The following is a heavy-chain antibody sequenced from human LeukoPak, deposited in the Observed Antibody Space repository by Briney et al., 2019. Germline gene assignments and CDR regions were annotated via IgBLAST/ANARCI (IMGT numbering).Heavy chain of an antibody. Sequence: GPVKVSCKASGYTFTSYAISWVRQAPGQGLEWMGWISAYNGNTNYAQILQGRVTMTTDTSTDTAYMELRSLRSDDTAVYYCAREFSGYSYGHFDYWGQGTLVTVSS. V-gene: IGHV1-18*01. CDR1: GYTFTSYA. CDR2: ISAYNGNT. J-gene: IGHJ4*02. D-gene: IGHD5-18*01. CDR3: AREFSGYSYGHFDY.